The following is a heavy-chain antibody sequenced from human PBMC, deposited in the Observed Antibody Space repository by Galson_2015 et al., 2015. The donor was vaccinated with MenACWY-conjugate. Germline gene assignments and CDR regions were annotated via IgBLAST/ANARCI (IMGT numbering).Heavy chain of an antibody. CDR2: IGVGGDT. Sequence: SLRLSCAASAFTFSYYDRHWVRQATGQGLEWVSAIGVGGDTYYLDSVKGRFTISRENAKNSLYLQMNSLRAEDTAVYYCAREVRDDYSSGWDLDYWGQGILVTVSS. CDR1: AFTFSYYD. D-gene: IGHD6-19*01. J-gene: IGHJ4*02. CDR3: AREVRDDYSSGWDLDY. V-gene: IGHV3-13*01.